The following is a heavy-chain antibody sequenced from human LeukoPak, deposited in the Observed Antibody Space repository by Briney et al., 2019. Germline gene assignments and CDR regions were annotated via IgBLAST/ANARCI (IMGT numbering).Heavy chain of an antibody. Sequence: GGSLRLSCAASGFTLSSYAMSWVRQAPGRGLEWVSAISASGGSTYYADSVKGRFTISRDNSENTLYLQMNSLRAEDTAVYYCANENYYGSGSYPDYWGQGTLVTVSS. D-gene: IGHD3-10*01. CDR1: GFTLSSYA. CDR2: ISASGGST. J-gene: IGHJ4*02. CDR3: ANENYYGSGSYPDY. V-gene: IGHV3-23*01.